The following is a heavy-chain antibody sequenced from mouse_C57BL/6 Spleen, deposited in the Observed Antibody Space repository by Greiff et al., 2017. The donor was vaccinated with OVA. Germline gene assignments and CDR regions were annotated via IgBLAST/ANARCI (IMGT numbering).Heavy chain of an antibody. CDR2: FYPGSGSI. J-gene: IGHJ2*01. CDR3: ARHERDYYGSSWGYFDY. D-gene: IGHD1-1*01. CDR1: GYTFTEYT. Sequence: QVQLKQSGAELVKPGASVKLSCKASGYTFTEYTIHWVKQRSGQGLEWIGWFYPGSGSIKYNEKFKDKATLTADKSSSTVYMELSRLTSEDSAVYFCARHERDYYGSSWGYFDYWGQGTTLTVSS. V-gene: IGHV1-62-2*01.